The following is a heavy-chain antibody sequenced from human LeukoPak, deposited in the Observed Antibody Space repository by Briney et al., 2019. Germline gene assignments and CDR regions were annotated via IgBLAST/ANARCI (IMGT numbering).Heavy chain of an antibody. V-gene: IGHV3-30*02. CDR2: IRYDGSNK. Sequence: GGSLRLSCAASGFNFNYYGMDWVRQAPGKGLEWVAFIRYDGSNKYYADSVKGRFTISRDNSKNTLYLQMNSLRAEDTAVYYCAKVYYYDSSGYYSTFLFDYWGQGTLVTVSS. D-gene: IGHD3-22*01. J-gene: IGHJ4*02. CDR3: AKVYYYDSSGYYSTFLFDY. CDR1: GFNFNYYG.